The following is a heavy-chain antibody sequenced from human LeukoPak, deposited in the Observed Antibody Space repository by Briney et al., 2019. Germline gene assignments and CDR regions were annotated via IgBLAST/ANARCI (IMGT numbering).Heavy chain of an antibody. Sequence: SETLSLTCAVYGGSFSGYYWSWIRQPPGKGLEWIGEINHSGSTSYNPSLKSRVTISVDTSKNQFSLKLSSVTAADTAVYYCARGSYIVVVPAASFDPWGQGTLVTVSS. CDR2: INHSGST. D-gene: IGHD2-2*01. V-gene: IGHV4-34*01. CDR3: ARGSYIVVVPAASFDP. CDR1: GGSFSGYY. J-gene: IGHJ5*02.